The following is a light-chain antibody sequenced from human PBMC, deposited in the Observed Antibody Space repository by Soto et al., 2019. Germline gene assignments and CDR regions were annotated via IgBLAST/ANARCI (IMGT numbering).Light chain of an antibody. J-gene: IGKJ2*01. Sequence: DIQMTQFPSSLSASVGDRVTITCRASQSISSYLNWYQQKPGKAPKLLIYAASSLQSGVPSRFSGSGSGTDFTLTISSLQPEGFATYYCQQSYSTLYTFGQGTKLEIK. CDR3: QQSYSTLYT. CDR1: QSISSY. V-gene: IGKV1-39*01. CDR2: AAS.